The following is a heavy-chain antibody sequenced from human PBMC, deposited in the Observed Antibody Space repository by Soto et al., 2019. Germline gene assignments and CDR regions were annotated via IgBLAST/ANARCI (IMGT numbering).Heavy chain of an antibody. Sequence: ASVKVSCKASGGTFSSYAISWVRQAPGQGLEWMGGIIPIFGTANYAQKFQGRVTITADKSTSTAYMELSSLRSEDTAVYYCARDSNKITIFGVGLLNWFDPWGHGTLVTVSS. CDR2: IIPIFGTA. CDR1: GGTFSSYA. D-gene: IGHD3-3*01. V-gene: IGHV1-69*06. J-gene: IGHJ5*02. CDR3: ARDSNKITIFGVGLLNWFDP.